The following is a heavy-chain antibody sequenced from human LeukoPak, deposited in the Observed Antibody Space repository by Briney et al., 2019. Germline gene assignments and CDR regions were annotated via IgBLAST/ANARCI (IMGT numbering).Heavy chain of an antibody. CDR1: GGSISGYY. CDR2: IYGSGST. D-gene: IGHD3-22*01. J-gene: IGHJ4*02. Sequence: PSETLSLTCTVSGGSISGYYWSWIRQPAGKGLEWIGRIYGSGSTNYNPSLESRVTMSADTSKNQFSLKLSPVTAADTAIYYCARSTYYYDNLDYWGQGILVTVSS. V-gene: IGHV4-4*07. CDR3: ARSTYYYDNLDY.